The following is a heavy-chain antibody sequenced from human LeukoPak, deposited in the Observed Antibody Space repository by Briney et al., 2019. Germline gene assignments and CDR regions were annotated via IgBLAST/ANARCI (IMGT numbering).Heavy chain of an antibody. D-gene: IGHD3-22*01. V-gene: IGHV3-43D*03. CDR1: GFTFDDYA. CDR2: ISWDGGST. Sequence: GGSLRLSCAASGFTFDDYAMHWVRQAPGKGLEWVSLISWDGGSTYYADSVKGRFTISRDNSKNSLYLQMNSLRAEDTALYYCAKVAYYYDSSGYSYYFDYWGQGTLVTVSS. CDR3: AKVAYYYDSSGYSYYFDY. J-gene: IGHJ4*02.